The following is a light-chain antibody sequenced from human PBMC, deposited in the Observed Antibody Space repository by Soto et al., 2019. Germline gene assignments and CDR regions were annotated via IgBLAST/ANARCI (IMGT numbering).Light chain of an antibody. CDR2: GAS. CDR3: HQYGSSPQP. Sequence: EIVLTQSPGTLSLSPGERATLSCTASQNVSSRYLAWYQQKTGQAPRLLIYGASRRATGIPDRFSGSGSGTDFSLTMSRLEPEDFAVYYCHQYGSSPQPFGQGTKLEIK. CDR1: QNVSSRY. J-gene: IGKJ2*01. V-gene: IGKV3-20*01.